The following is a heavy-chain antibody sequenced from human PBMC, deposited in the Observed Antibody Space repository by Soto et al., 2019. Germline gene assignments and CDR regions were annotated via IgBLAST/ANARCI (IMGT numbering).Heavy chain of an antibody. CDR2: LSWNSGFS. J-gene: IGHJ2*01. D-gene: IGHD3-16*01. CDR1: GFSFDDYT. Sequence: GGSLRLSCGGSGFSFDDYTMHWVRQAPGKGPEWVASLSWNSGFSGYADSVKGRFTISRDNAQSSVHLQMNNLRTEDTALYYCAKVAGGLGYFDLWGRGTLVTVSS. V-gene: IGHV3-9*01. CDR3: AKVAGGLGYFDL.